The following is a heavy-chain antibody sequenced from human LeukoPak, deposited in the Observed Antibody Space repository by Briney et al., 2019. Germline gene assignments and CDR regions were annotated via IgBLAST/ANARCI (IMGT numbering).Heavy chain of an antibody. J-gene: IGHJ4*02. V-gene: IGHV4-34*01. Sequence: SETLSLTCAVYGGSFSGYYWSWIRQPPGKGLEWIGEINHSGSTNYNPSLKSRGTISVDTSKNQFSLKLSSVTAADTAVYYCARTRHYYGSGSYHKPFDYWGQGTLVTVSS. CDR1: GGSFSGYY. CDR2: INHSGST. CDR3: ARTRHYYGSGSYHKPFDY. D-gene: IGHD3-10*01.